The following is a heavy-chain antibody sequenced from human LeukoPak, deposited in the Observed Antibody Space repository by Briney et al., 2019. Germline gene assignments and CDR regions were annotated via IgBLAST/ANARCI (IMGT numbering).Heavy chain of an antibody. D-gene: IGHD5-12*01. V-gene: IGHV3-23*01. Sequence: PGGSLRLSCAASGFTFSSYAMSWVRQAPGKGLEWVSAISGSGGSTYYADSVKGRFTISRGNSKNTLYLQMNSLRAEDTAVYYCAKAPPKGPRLYSGYDWGVDYWGQGTLVTVSS. CDR2: ISGSGGST. CDR3: AKAPPKGPRLYSGYDWGVDY. J-gene: IGHJ4*02. CDR1: GFTFSSYA.